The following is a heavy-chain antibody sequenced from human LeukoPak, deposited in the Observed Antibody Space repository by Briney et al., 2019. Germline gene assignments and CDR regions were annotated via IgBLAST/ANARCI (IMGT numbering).Heavy chain of an antibody. CDR2: IYYSGTT. CDR1: GGSISSSSYY. D-gene: IGHD4-11*01. Sequence: SETLSLTCTVSGGSISSSSYYWGWIRQPPGKGLEGSGSIYYSGTTYYNPSLKRRFTISVDTSKNQSTLKLSSVTAADTAVDYCARQQGYYSNYGFDPWGQGTLVTVSS. V-gene: IGHV4-39*01. CDR3: ARQQGYYSNYGFDP. J-gene: IGHJ5*02.